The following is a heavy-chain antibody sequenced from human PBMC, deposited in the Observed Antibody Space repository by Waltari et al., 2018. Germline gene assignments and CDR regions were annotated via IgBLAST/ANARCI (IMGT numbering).Heavy chain of an antibody. J-gene: IGHJ4*02. CDR3: ARFGDKFCSATNCFKGFNF. CDR2: IYPVDSDT. D-gene: IGHD2-2*01. V-gene: IGHV5-51*01. Sequence: EVQLVQSGAEVKKPGESLRISCQGSGYSFDTYWIGWVRLRPGKGLEWMGLIYPVDSDTRTNPSFQGHVTMSVDTSTTTAYLHWTSLRASDSGMYYCARFGDKFCSATNCFKGFNFWGQGSRVTVSS. CDR1: GYSFDTYW.